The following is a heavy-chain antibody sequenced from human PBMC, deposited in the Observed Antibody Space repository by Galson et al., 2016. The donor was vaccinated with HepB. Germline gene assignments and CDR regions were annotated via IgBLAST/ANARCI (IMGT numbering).Heavy chain of an antibody. Sequence: SLRLSCAASGFTFKNYGMHWVRQAPGKGLEWVANIKQDGSEMYYVDSVKGRFTISRDNAKKSLYLQMNSLRAEDTAVYYCARVYCSSTSCQPGAYWGQGTLVTVSS. CDR2: IKQDGSEM. V-gene: IGHV3-7*01. CDR1: GFTFKNYG. J-gene: IGHJ4*02. D-gene: IGHD2-2*01. CDR3: ARVYCSSTSCQPGAY.